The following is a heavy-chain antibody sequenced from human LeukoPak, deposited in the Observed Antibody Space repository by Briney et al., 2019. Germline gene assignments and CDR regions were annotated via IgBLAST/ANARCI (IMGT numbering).Heavy chain of an antibody. Sequence: ASVKVSCKASGYTFTSFAISWVRQAPGQGLEWMGWVSAYNGATNYAQRFQDRVTTTTDTSTTTAYMEVRSLTSDDTAVYYCARMYSSGWPLECLDVWGHGTMVTVPS. J-gene: IGHJ3*01. D-gene: IGHD6-19*01. CDR3: ARMYSSGWPLECLDV. CDR1: GYTFTSFA. CDR2: VSAYNGAT. V-gene: IGHV1-18*01.